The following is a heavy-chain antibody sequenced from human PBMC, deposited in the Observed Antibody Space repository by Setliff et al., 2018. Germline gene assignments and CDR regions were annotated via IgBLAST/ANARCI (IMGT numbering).Heavy chain of an antibody. D-gene: IGHD2-15*01. CDR1: GGSFSNHG. CDR3: ARGEHIVSGDFYHYIDV. J-gene: IGHJ6*03. V-gene: IGHV1-69*05. Sequence: SVKVSCKASGGSFSNHGFTWVRQAPGQGLEWVGGINPIFGTTTYGQKFQGRVTMTRDTSISTAYMELRRLKSDDTAVYYCARGEHIVSGDFYHYIDVWGKGTTVTVSS. CDR2: INPIFGTT.